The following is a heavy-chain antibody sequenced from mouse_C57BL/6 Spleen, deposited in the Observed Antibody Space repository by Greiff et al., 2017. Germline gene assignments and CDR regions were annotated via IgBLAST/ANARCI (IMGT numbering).Heavy chain of an antibody. CDR3: ATASFYFDY. CDR1: GYSITSGYY. Sequence: EVQLVESGPGLVKPSQSLSLTCSVTGYSITSGYYWNWIRQFPGNKLEWMGYISYDGSNNYNPSLKNRSSITRDTSKNQFFLKLNSVTTEDTATYYCATASFYFDYWGQGTTLTVSS. V-gene: IGHV3-6*01. CDR2: ISYDGSN. J-gene: IGHJ2*01. D-gene: IGHD6-1*01.